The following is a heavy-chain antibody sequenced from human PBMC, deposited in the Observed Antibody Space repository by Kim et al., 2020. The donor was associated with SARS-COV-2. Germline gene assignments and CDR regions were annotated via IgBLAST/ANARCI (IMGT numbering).Heavy chain of an antibody. Sequence: GGSLRLSCAASGFTFSTFAMSWFRQAPGKGLEWVAVISNAGGYKHHGDSVEGRFTISRDNSRNIVYLQMNSLRADDTAVYYCARRGNSWYGGNYGGMDV. CDR1: GFTFSTFA. J-gene: IGHJ6*01. D-gene: IGHD4-17*01. V-gene: IGHV3-30*04. CDR3: ARRGNSWYGGNYGGMDV. CDR2: ISNAGGYK.